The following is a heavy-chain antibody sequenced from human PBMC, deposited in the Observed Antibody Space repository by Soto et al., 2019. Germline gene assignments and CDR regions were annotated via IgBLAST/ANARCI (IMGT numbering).Heavy chain of an antibody. CDR1: GFTFSSYA. D-gene: IGHD3-22*01. Sequence: VGSLRLSCAASGFTFSSYAMHWVRQAPGKGLEWVAVISYDGSNKYYADSVKGRFTISRDNSKNTLYLQMNSLRAEDTAVYYGARGSRGGHHLIVVVPTIPFREDYWGQGTLVTVSS. CDR2: ISYDGSNK. J-gene: IGHJ4*02. CDR3: ARGSRGGHHLIVVVPTIPFREDY. V-gene: IGHV3-30-3*01.